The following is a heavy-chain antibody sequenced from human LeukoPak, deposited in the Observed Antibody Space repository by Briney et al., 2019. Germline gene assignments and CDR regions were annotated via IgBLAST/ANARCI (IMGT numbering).Heavy chain of an antibody. V-gene: IGHV3-23*01. Sequence: GGSLRLTCAASGFTFSSYAMSWVRQAPGKGLEWVSAISGSGGSTYYADSVKGRFTISRDNSKNTLYLQMNSLRAEDTAVYYCAKGSVVGATRGGDYWGQGTLVTVSS. CDR3: AKGSVVGATRGGDY. J-gene: IGHJ4*02. D-gene: IGHD1-26*01. CDR2: ISGSGGST. CDR1: GFTFSSYA.